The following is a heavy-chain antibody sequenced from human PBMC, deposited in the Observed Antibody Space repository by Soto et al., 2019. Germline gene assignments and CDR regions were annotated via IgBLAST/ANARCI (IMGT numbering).Heavy chain of an antibody. Sequence: SETLSLTCAVYGGSFSGYYWSWIRQPPGKGLEWIGYIYYSGSTNYNPSLKSRVTISVDTSKNQFSLKLSSVTAADTAVYYCARDYGSGSYTGGMDVWGQGTTVTVSS. CDR3: ARDYGSGSYTGGMDV. J-gene: IGHJ6*02. V-gene: IGHV4-59*12. CDR2: IYYSGST. D-gene: IGHD3-10*01. CDR1: GGSFSGYY.